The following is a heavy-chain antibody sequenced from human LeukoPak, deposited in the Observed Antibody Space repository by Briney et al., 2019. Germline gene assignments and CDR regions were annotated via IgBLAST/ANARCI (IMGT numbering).Heavy chain of an antibody. CDR1: GFTVSSNY. Sequence: GGSLRLSCAASGFTVSSNYRSWIRQAPGNSLECVSVIHRGGNTYYADSVKGRFTISRDNSKNTLFLQMESLRAEDTAVYYCARDEGWDSSGFYYWGQGTQVTVSS. V-gene: IGHV3-66*01. J-gene: IGHJ4*02. CDR3: ARDEGWDSSGFYY. CDR2: IHRGGNT. D-gene: IGHD3-22*01.